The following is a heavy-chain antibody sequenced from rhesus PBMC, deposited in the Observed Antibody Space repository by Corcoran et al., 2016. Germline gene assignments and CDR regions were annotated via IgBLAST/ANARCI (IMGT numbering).Heavy chain of an antibody. CDR2: IYGSGGGT. J-gene: IGHJ6*01. CDR3: ARTVTTFFYGLDS. Sequence: QVQLQESGPGLVKPSETLSLTCAVSGGSISDDYYWSWIRQPPGKGLEWIGYIYGSGGGTNYNPSLKNRVTISIGTSKNQFSLNLSSVTAADTAVYYCARTVTTFFYGLDSWGQGVVVTVSS. D-gene: IGHD4-23*01. CDR1: GGSISDDYY. V-gene: IGHV4-106*01.